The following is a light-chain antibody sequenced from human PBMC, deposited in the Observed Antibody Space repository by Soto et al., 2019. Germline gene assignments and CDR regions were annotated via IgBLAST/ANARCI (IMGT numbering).Light chain of an antibody. CDR3: HQHSNSPLT. J-gene: IGKJ4*01. CDR2: DVF. V-gene: IGKV3-11*01. CDR1: QSFGTS. Sequence: EIVLTQSPYTLSLSPGERSTLSCRASQSFGTSLDWYQQKPVQAPSLLISDVFNRATGIPARFSGSGSRTDFTLTISSLEPEDFAVYYCHQHSNSPLTFGGGTKVDIK.